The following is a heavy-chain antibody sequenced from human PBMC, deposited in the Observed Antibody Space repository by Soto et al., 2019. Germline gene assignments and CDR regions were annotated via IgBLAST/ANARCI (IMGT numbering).Heavy chain of an antibody. CDR2: ISSSSSTI. J-gene: IGHJ4*02. Sequence: LRLSCAASGFTFSSYSMNWVRQAPGKGLEWVSYISSSSSTIYYADSVKGRFTISRDDAKNSLYLQMNSLRDEDTAVYYCARDGGLYCSGGSCYFYGFDYWGQGTLVTVSS. V-gene: IGHV3-48*02. D-gene: IGHD2-15*01. CDR3: ARDGGLYCSGGSCYFYGFDY. CDR1: GFTFSSYS.